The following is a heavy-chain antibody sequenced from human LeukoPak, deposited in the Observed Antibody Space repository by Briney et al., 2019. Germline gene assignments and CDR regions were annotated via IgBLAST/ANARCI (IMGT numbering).Heavy chain of an antibody. J-gene: IGHJ4*02. CDR2: DYYSGST. Sequence: SQTLSLTCTVSPVSIISGNTHWSWIPQSPGRGLEWIGTDYYSGSTNYNPSLKSRLTLSKDTSKNQFSLKLRSVTAADTALYFCASCHYDILTGFRREFDFWGQGSLVTVSS. CDR3: ASCHYDILTGFRREFDF. D-gene: IGHD3-9*01. CDR1: PVSIISGNTH. V-gene: IGHV4-30-4*01.